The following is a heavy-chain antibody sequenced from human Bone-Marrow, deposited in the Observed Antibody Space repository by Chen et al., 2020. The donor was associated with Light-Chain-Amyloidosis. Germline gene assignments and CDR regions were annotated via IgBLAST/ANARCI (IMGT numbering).Heavy chain of an antibody. D-gene: IGHD5-12*01. CDR1: GYTFPNYW. J-gene: IGHJ4*02. V-gene: IGHV5-51*01. CDR3: ARRRDGYNFDY. Sequence: EVKKPGESLKISCEGFGYTFPNYWIGWVRQMPGKGLEWMGVIYPDDSDARYSPSFEGQVTISADKSITTAYLQWRSLKASDTAMYYCARRRDGYNFDYWGQGTLVTVSS. CDR2: IYPDDSDA.